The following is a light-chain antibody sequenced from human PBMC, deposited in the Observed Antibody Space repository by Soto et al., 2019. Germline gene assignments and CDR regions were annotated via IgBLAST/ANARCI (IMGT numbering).Light chain of an antibody. Sequence: DIQMTQSPSTLSASVGDRVNITCRASQSISSWLAWYQQKPGKAPKLLIYKASSLESGVPSRFSVSGSGTEFTLTISSLQPDDFATYYCQQYNSYSQTFGQGTKVEIK. J-gene: IGKJ1*01. CDR1: QSISSW. V-gene: IGKV1-5*03. CDR2: KAS. CDR3: QQYNSYSQT.